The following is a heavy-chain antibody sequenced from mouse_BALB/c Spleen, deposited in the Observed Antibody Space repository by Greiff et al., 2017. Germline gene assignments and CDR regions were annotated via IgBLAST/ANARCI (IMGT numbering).Heavy chain of an antibody. Sequence: EVKLMESGGGLVKPGGSLKLSCAASGFTFSDYYMYWVRQTPEKRLEWVATISDGGSYTYYPDSVKGRFTISRDNAKNNLYLQMSSLKSEDTAMYYCVRLYYAMDYWGQGTSVIVSS. V-gene: IGHV5-4*02. CDR1: GFTFSDYY. CDR3: VRLYYAMDY. CDR2: ISDGGSYT. J-gene: IGHJ4*01.